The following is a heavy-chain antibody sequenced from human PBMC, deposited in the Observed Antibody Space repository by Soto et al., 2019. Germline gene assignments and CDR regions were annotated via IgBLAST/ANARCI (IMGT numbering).Heavy chain of an antibody. CDR3: ARQFVRNWFDP. CDR1: GFTFSGYT. J-gene: IGHJ5*02. Sequence: PGGSLRLSCAASGFTFSGYTMHWVRQAPGKGLEWVAALSYDGSNTYYADSVKGRFTISRDNSKNTLFLQMNSLRAEDTAVYYCARQFVRNWFDPWGQGTLVTVSS. D-gene: IGHD2-8*01. V-gene: IGHV3-30-3*01. CDR2: LSYDGSNT.